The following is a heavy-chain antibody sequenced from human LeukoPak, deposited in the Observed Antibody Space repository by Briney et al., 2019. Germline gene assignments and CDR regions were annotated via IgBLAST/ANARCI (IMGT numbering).Heavy chain of an antibody. CDR1: GFTFSNAW. V-gene: IGHV3-15*01. D-gene: IGHD1-26*01. CDR2: IKSKTDGGAT. J-gene: IGHJ4*02. Sequence: GGSLRFSGAASGFTFSNAWMSWVRQAPGKGLEWVGRIKSKTDGGATDYAAPVIGRFTISRGDSKNKLYMQMNNLKTKDNAVYYCTTDLTGIVGALPYWGQGTLVTVSS. CDR3: TTDLTGIVGALPY.